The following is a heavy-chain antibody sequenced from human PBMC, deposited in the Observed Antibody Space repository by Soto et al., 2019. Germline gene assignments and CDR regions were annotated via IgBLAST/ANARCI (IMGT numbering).Heavy chain of an antibody. Sequence: QVQLVQSEAEVKKPGSSVKVSCKTSGGTFSTYSIVWLRQAPVEGLEWMGGIIPIFGTANYAQKSQDRVTITADKSTNTAFMELSSLKSEDTAMYYCTSSSGNNYGVGTNYYFGYWGQGTLVTVSS. CDR2: IIPIFGTA. V-gene: IGHV1-69*06. D-gene: IGHD1-26*01. CDR3: TSSSGNNYGVGTNYYFGY. J-gene: IGHJ4*02. CDR1: GGTFSTYS.